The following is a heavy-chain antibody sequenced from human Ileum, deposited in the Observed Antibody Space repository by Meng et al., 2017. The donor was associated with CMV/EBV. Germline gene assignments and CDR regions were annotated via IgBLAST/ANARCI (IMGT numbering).Heavy chain of an antibody. J-gene: IGHJ4*02. D-gene: IGHD3-10*01. CDR3: ARSFFGSGSYYSQY. V-gene: IGHV3-48*02. CDR2: ISSSSSSI. Sequence: GESLKISCAASGFTFSSYSMNWVRQAPGKGLEWVSYISSSSSSIYYADSVKGRFTISRDNAKNSLYLQMSSLRDEDTAVYYCARSFFGSGSYYSQYWGQGNLVNGAS. CDR1: GFTFSSYS.